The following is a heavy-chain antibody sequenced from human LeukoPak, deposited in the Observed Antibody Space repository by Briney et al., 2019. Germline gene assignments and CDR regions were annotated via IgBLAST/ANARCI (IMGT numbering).Heavy chain of an antibody. CDR2: ISWNSGSI. CDR1: GFTFDDYA. J-gene: IGHJ4*02. CDR3: AKGTYYDFWSGWLDY. Sequence: GRSLRLSCAASGFTFDDYAMHWVRQAPGKGLEWVSGISWNSGSIGYADSVKGRFTISRDNAKNSLYPQMNSLRAEGTALYYCAKGTYYDFWSGWLDYWGQGTLVTVSS. V-gene: IGHV3-9*01. D-gene: IGHD3-3*01.